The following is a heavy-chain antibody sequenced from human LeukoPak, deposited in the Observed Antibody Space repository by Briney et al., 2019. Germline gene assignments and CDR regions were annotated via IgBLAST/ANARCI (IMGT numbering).Heavy chain of an antibody. CDR2: INHSGST. Sequence: SETLSLTCAVYGGSFIGYYGSWIRQPPGKGLEWIGEINHSGSTNYNPSLKSRVTISVDTSKNQFSLKLSSVTAADTPVYYCAGAIGCSSTSCRNDYWGQGTLVTVSS. V-gene: IGHV4-34*01. CDR1: GGSFIGYY. CDR3: AGAIGCSSTSCRNDY. J-gene: IGHJ4*02. D-gene: IGHD2-2*01.